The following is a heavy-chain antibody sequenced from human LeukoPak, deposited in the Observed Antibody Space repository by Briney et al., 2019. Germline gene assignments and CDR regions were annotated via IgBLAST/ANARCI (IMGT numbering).Heavy chain of an antibody. CDR3: ASVRYGGNSCFDY. D-gene: IGHD4-23*01. Sequence: SVKVSCKASGGTFSSYAISWVRQAPGQGLEWMGGIIPIFGTANYAQKFQGRVTITADESTSTAYMELSSLRSEDAAVYYCASVRYGGNSCFDYWGQGTLVTVSS. V-gene: IGHV1-69*01. CDR2: IIPIFGTA. J-gene: IGHJ4*02. CDR1: GGTFSSYA.